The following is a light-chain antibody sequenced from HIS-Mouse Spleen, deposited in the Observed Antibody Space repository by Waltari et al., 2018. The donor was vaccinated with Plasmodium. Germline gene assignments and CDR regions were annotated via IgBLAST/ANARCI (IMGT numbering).Light chain of an antibody. CDR3: CSYAGSSTFVV. CDR1: SSDVGSYNL. J-gene: IGLJ2*01. CDR2: EGS. V-gene: IGLV2-23*03. Sequence: QSALTQPASVSGSPGQSITISCTGTSSDVGSYNLVSWYQQHPAKAPKLMIYEGSKRPSGVSNRFSGSKSGNPASLTISGLQAEDEADYYCCSYAGSSTFVVFGGGTKLTVL.